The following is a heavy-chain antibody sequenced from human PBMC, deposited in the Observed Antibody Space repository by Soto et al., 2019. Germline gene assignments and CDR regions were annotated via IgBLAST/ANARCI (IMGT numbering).Heavy chain of an antibody. CDR3: ARPGAYCGGDCPPRYDAFDI. V-gene: IGHV4-39*01. D-gene: IGHD2-21*02. J-gene: IGHJ3*02. CDR2: IYYSGST. Sequence: SETLSLTCTVSGGSISSSSYYWGWIRQPPGEGLEWIGSIYYSGSTYYNPSLKSRVTISVDTSKNQFSLKLSSVTAADTAVYYCARPGAYCGGDCPPRYDAFDIWGQGTMVTVSS. CDR1: GGSISSSSYY.